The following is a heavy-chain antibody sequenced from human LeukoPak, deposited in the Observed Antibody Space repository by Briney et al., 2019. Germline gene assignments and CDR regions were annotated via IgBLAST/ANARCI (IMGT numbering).Heavy chain of an antibody. D-gene: IGHD3-3*02. Sequence: PSETLSLTCTLSRGSISSYYWSWIRQPPGNGLEWIGYIYYSGSTNYNPSLKSRVTMSVDTSKNQFSLKLSSVTAADTAVYYCARTFSKDYYFDYWGQGTLVTVSS. CDR1: RGSISSYY. CDR2: IYYSGST. J-gene: IGHJ4*02. V-gene: IGHV4-59*01. CDR3: ARTFSKDYYFDY.